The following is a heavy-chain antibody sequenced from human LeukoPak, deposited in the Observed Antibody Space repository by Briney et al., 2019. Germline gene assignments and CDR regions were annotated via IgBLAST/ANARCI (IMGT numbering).Heavy chain of an antibody. D-gene: IGHD1-26*01. CDR2: ISSSSSYI. Sequence: GGSLRLSCAASGFTFSSYCMNWVRQAPGKGLEWVSSISSSSSYIYYADSVKGRFTISGDNAKNSLYLQMNSLRAEDTAVYYCARGYSGSYFDYWGQGTLVTVSS. CDR1: GFTFSSYC. CDR3: ARGYSGSYFDY. J-gene: IGHJ4*02. V-gene: IGHV3-21*01.